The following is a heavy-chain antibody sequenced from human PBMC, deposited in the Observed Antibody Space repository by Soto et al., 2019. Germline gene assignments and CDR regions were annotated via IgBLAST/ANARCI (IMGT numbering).Heavy chain of an antibody. J-gene: IGHJ3*02. CDR2: IYHSGST. D-gene: IGHD2-8*01. Sequence: SETLSLTCAVSGYSISSGYYWGWIRQPPGKGLEWIGSIYHSGSTYYNPSLKSRVTISVDTSKNQFSLKLSSVTAADTAVYYCAREAAGVYAMEGAFDICGQRTMVTVS. CDR1: GYSISSGYY. V-gene: IGHV4-38-2*02. CDR3: AREAAGVYAMEGAFDI.